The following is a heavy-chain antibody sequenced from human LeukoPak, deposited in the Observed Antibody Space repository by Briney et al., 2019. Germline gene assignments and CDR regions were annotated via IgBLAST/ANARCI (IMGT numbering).Heavy chain of an antibody. CDR3: ARVSSGSYFGYYYYYMDV. V-gene: IGHV3-23*01. CDR1: GFTFSSYA. J-gene: IGHJ6*03. CDR2: ISGSGGST. Sequence: GGSLRLSCAASGFTFSSYAMSWVRQAPGKGLEWVSAISGSGGSTYYADSVKGRFTISRDNAKNTLYLQMNSLRAEDTAVYYCARVSSGSYFGYYYYYMDVWRKGTTVTVSS. D-gene: IGHD1-26*01.